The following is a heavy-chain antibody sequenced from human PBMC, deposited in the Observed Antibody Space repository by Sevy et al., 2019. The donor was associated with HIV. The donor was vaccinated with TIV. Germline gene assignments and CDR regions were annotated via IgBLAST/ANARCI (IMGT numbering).Heavy chain of an antibody. J-gene: IGHJ4*02. CDR2: IYYSGST. CDR3: ARLPNRAINHAVAGTY. D-gene: IGHD6-19*01. CDR1: GCSISSSSYY. Sequence: SETLSLTCTVSGCSISSSSYYWGWIRQPPGKGLEWIGSIYYSGSTYYNPSLKSRVTISVNTSKNQFYLKLSSVTAADTAVYYCARLPNRAINHAVAGTYWGQGTLVTVSS. V-gene: IGHV4-39*01.